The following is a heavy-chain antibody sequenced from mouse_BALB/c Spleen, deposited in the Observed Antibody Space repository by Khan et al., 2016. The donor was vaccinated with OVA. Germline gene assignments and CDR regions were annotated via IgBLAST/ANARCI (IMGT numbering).Heavy chain of an antibody. Sequence: QIQLVQSGPELKKPGETVKISCKASGYIFINYGMNWVKQGPGKGLKWMGWINTNTGEPTYAEEFKGRFAISLETSANTAYLQINNLKNEDTATYFCASGYDARDYWGQGASVTVSS. CDR2: INTNTGEP. V-gene: IGHV9-3*02. CDR3: ASGYDARDY. CDR1: GYIFINYG. J-gene: IGHJ4*01.